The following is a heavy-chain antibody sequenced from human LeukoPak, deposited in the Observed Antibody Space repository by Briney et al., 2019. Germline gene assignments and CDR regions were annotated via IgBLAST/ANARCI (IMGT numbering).Heavy chain of an antibody. J-gene: IGHJ3*02. Sequence: GESLKISCKGSGYSFTSYWIGWVRQVPGKGLEWMGIIYPGDSDTRYSPSFQGQVTISADKSISTAYLQWSSLKASDTAMYYCARQGPYNWNDVNAFDIWGQGTMVTVSS. V-gene: IGHV5-51*01. CDR3: ARQGPYNWNDVNAFDI. D-gene: IGHD1-20*01. CDR1: GYSFTSYW. CDR2: IYPGDSDT.